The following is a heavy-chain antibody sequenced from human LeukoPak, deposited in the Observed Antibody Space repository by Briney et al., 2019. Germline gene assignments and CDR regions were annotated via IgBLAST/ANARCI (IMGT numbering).Heavy chain of an antibody. CDR3: AKAGSIRFDY. D-gene: IGHD1-26*01. CDR2: ITGSGSGGRT. Sequence: EAGGSLRLSCAASGFTFSSYAMSWVRQAPGKGLEWVSGITGSGSGGRTYYADSVKGRFTISRDNSKNTMYLQMSSLRAEDTAVYYCAKAGSIRFDYWGQGALVTVSS. J-gene: IGHJ4*02. CDR1: GFTFSSYA. V-gene: IGHV3-23*01.